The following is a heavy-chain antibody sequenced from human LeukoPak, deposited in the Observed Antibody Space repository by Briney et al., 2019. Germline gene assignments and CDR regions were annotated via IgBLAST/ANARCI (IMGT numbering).Heavy chain of an antibody. CDR3: ARVHSSSWPYYYYYYYMDV. CDR2: ISVYNGNT. D-gene: IGHD6-13*01. V-gene: IGHV1-18*01. J-gene: IGHJ6*03. CDR1: GYTFTSYG. Sequence: ASVKVSCKASGYTFTSYGISWVRQAPGQGLEWMGWISVYNGNTNYAQKLQGRVTMTTDTSASTAYMELRSLRSEDTAVYYCARVHSSSWPYYYYYYYMDVWGKGTTVTISS.